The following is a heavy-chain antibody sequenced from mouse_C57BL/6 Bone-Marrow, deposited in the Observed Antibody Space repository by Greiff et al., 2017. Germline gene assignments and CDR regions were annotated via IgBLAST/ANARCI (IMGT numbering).Heavy chain of an antibody. D-gene: IGHD1-1*01. J-gene: IGHJ1*03. V-gene: IGHV1-69*01. CDR2: IDPSDSYT. CDR1: GYTFTSYW. CDR3: AREDYGNFDV. Sequence: QVQLKQPGAELVMPGASVKLSCKASGYTFTSYWMHWVKQRPGQGLEWIGEIDPSDSYTNYNQKFKGKSTLTVDKSSSTAYMQLSSLTSEDSAVXYCAREDYGNFDVWGTGTTVTVSS.